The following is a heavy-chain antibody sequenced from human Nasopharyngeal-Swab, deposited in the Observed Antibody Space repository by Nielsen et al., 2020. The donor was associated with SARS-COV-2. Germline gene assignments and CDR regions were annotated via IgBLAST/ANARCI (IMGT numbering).Heavy chain of an antibody. CDR1: GGSFSGYY. J-gene: IGHJ4*02. CDR3: ARPIRGYETYYFDY. CDR2: INHSGST. Sequence: SETLSLTCAVYGGSFSGYYWSWIRQPPGKGLEWIGEINHSGSTNYNPSLKSRVTISVDTSKNQFSLKLSSVTAADTAVYYCARPIRGYETYYFDYWGQGTLVTVSS. V-gene: IGHV4-34*01. D-gene: IGHD5-12*01.